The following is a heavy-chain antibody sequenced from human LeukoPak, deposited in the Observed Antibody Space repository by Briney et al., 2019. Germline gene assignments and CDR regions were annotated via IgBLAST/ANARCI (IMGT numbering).Heavy chain of an antibody. V-gene: IGHV3-23*01. J-gene: IGHJ3*01. Sequence: GGSLRLSCAASGFTFSSYAMRWVRQAPGKGLEWVSAISGSGGSTYYADSVKGRFTLSRDNSKNTLYLQMNRLRAEDRAIYYCAKEGYYDSSGDLSWGQGTMVTVSS. CDR2: ISGSGGST. CDR1: GFTFSSYA. CDR3: AKEGYYDSSGDLS. D-gene: IGHD3-22*01.